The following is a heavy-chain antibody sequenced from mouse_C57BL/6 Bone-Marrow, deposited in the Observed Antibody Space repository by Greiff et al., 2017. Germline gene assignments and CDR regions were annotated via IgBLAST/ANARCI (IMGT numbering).Heavy chain of an antibody. V-gene: IGHV1-81*01. CDR3: ASTVYYFDY. Sequence: QVQLQQSGAELARPGASVKLSCPASGYTFTSYGISWVKQRTGQGLEWIGEIYPRSGNTYYTEKFKGKATLTADKSSSTAYMELRSLTSEDSAVYFCASTVYYFDYWGQGTTLTVSS. CDR2: IYPRSGNT. CDR1: GYTFTSYG. D-gene: IGHD1-1*01. J-gene: IGHJ2*01.